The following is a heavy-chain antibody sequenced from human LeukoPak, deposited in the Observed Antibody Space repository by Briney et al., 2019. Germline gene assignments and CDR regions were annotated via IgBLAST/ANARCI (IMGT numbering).Heavy chain of an antibody. V-gene: IGHV4-34*01. Sequence: SETLSLTCGVSGGSFSFYYWSWIRQPPGKGLEWIGEISQSGSTNYNPSLKSRVNVSLDTSENQFSLKLSSVTAADTAVYYCARALGAFDIWGQGTMVTVSS. CDR1: GGSFSFYY. CDR2: ISQSGST. CDR3: ARALGAFDI. J-gene: IGHJ3*02.